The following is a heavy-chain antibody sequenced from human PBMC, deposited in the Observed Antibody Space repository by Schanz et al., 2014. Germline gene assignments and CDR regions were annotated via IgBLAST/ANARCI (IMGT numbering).Heavy chain of an antibody. CDR3: ATGPHIVVAFDY. D-gene: IGHD2-21*01. J-gene: IGHJ4*02. Sequence: QVQLVQSGAEVKKPGASVKVSCKVSGSIFSNLLMHWVRQGPAKGLEWMGGFDPKKGEAIYAQKFQGRVTMTEDTSPGTAYMELRSLTSEDTAVYYCATGPHIVVAFDYWGQGTLVTVSS. V-gene: IGHV1-24*01. CDR1: GSIFSNLL. CDR2: FDPKKGEA.